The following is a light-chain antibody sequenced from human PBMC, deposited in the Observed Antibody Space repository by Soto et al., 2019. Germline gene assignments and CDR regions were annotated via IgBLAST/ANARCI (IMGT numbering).Light chain of an antibody. CDR2: DAS. CDR1: QSVSGY. CDR3: QQRSNWPYLS. J-gene: IGKJ4*01. Sequence: EIVLTQSPDTLSLSPGERATLSCRASQSVSGYLGWYQQKPGQAPRLLIYDASNRAYGVPARFRGSGSGTNCTLPIASLEPEDFAVYYGQQRSNWPYLSFGGGTRV. V-gene: IGKV3-11*01.